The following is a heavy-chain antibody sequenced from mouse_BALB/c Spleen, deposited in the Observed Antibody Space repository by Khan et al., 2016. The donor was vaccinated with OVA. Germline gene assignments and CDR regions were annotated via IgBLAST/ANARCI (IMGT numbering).Heavy chain of an antibody. CDR3: ARGNYYGSSSWFGY. V-gene: IGHV1-9*01. J-gene: IGHJ3*01. Sequence: VELVESGAELMKPGASVKISYKATGYTFSSYWIEWVKQRPGHGLEWIGEILPGSGRNNYNEKFKGKATFTADTSSNTAYMQLSNLTSDDSAVYYCARGNYYGSSSWFGYWGQGTLVTVSA. CDR1: GYTFSSYW. D-gene: IGHD1-1*01. CDR2: ILPGSGRN.